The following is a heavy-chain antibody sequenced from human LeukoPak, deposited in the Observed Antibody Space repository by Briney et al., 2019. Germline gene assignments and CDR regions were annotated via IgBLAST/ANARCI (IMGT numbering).Heavy chain of an antibody. D-gene: IGHD2-2*01. CDR3: ARAGGRRIVVVPAAMRAFDY. CDR2: INHSGST. Sequence: SETLSLTCAVYGGSFSGYYWSWIRQPPRKGLEWIGEINHSGSTNYNPSLKSRVTISVDTSKNQFSLKLSSVTAADTAVYYCARAGGRRIVVVPAAMRAFDYWGQGTLVTVSS. J-gene: IGHJ4*02. V-gene: IGHV4-34*01. CDR1: GGSFSGYY.